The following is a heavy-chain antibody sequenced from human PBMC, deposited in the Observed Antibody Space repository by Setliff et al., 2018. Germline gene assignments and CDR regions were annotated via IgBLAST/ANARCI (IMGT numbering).Heavy chain of an antibody. CDR1: GGPFSGAS. D-gene: IGHD1-1*01. CDR3: AKGGTYRYFDF. V-gene: IGHV4-59*01. J-gene: IGHJ4*02. CDR2: VYHSGTA. Sequence: SETLSLTCTVSGGPFSGASIWSWIRQPPGKGLEFIGYVYHSGTAKYDPSLESRAIMSVDASKNEISLKLKSVTAADTAVYYCAKGGTYRYFDFWGQGAQVTVSS.